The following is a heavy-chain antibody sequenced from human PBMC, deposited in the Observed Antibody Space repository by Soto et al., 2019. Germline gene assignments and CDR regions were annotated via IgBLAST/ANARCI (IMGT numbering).Heavy chain of an antibody. CDR2: ISYDGTNK. Sequence: GGSLRLSCAASGFSFSTSPIHWVRQAPCKGPEWVALISYDGTNKFYADSVKGRFTISRDNSKSTLYLQVDSLRPEDAAVYYCARDPKTSGGQHWAFNYFDSWGQGTLVAVCS. CDR1: GFSFSTSP. D-gene: IGHD7-27*01. CDR3: ARDPKTSGGQHWAFNYFDS. J-gene: IGHJ4*02. V-gene: IGHV3-30-3*01.